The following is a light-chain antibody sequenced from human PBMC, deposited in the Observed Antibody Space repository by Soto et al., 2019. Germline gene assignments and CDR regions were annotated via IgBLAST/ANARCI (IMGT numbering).Light chain of an antibody. J-gene: IGKJ1*01. V-gene: IGKV1-5*03. Sequence: DIQMTQSPSTLSASAGDRVTITCRASQSISSWLAWYQQKPGKAPKLLIYEASSLQRGVPSWFSGSGSGTEFTLTISSLQPDDVATYYCQQSNTYPWTFGQGTKVDIK. CDR1: QSISSW. CDR2: EAS. CDR3: QQSNTYPWT.